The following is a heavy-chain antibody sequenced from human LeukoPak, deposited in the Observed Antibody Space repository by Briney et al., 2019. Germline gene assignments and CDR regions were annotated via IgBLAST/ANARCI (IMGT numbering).Heavy chain of an antibody. CDR2: INGDGRNI. CDR1: GFTFSSYW. D-gene: IGHD3-9*01. Sequence: GGSLRLSCVASGFTFSSYWMHWVRQDPRRGLVWVSRINGDGRNINYADSVRGRFTISRDNAKNTLYLQMNSLRVEDTAVYYCTRDLMDYDVSTGLHHYYMDVWGQGTTVTVSS. V-gene: IGHV3-74*01. CDR3: TRDLMDYDVSTGLHHYYMDV. J-gene: IGHJ6*02.